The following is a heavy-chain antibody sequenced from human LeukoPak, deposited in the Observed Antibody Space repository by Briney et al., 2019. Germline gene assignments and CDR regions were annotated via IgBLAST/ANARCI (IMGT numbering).Heavy chain of an antibody. V-gene: IGHV3-21*01. CDR3: ARVLRDAFDI. J-gene: IGHJ3*02. CDR1: GFTVSSNY. Sequence: PGGSLRLSCAASGFTVSSNYMSWVRQAPGKGLEWVSSISSSSSYIYYADSVKGRFTISRDNAKNSLYLQMNSLRAEDTAVYYCARVLRDAFDIWGQGTMVTVSS. CDR2: ISSSSSYI.